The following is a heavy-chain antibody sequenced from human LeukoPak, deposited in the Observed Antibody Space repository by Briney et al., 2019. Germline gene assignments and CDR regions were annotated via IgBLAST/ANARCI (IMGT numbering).Heavy chain of an antibody. CDR3: AKDRNPRGPHYDFWSGSLDY. J-gene: IGHJ4*02. D-gene: IGHD3-3*01. CDR1: GFTFSSYA. CDR2: ISYDGSNK. V-gene: IGHV3-30*04. Sequence: PGGSLRLSCAASGFTFSSYAMHWVRQAPGKGLEWVAVISYDGSNKYYADSVKGRFTISRDNSKNTLYLQMNSLRAEDTAVYYCAKDRNPRGPHYDFWSGSLDYWGQGTLVTAS.